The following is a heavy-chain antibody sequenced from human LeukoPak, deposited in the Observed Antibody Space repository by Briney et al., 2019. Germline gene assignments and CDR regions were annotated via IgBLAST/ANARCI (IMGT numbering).Heavy chain of an antibody. Sequence: GGSLRLSCAASGFTFSSYSMNWVRQAPGKGLEWVSYISSSSSTIYYADSVKGRFTISRDNAKNSLYLQMNSLRAEDTAVYYCASGDSSSWYYFDYWGQGTLVTVSS. CDR3: ASGDSSSWYYFDY. J-gene: IGHJ4*02. CDR1: GFTFSSYS. D-gene: IGHD6-13*01. CDR2: ISSSSSTI. V-gene: IGHV3-48*04.